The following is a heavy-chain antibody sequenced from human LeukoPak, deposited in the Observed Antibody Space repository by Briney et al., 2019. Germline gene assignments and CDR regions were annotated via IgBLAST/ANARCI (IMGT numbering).Heavy chain of an antibody. D-gene: IGHD3-10*01. Sequence: SETLCLTCTVSGGSLSSDSWSWIRQSPGKGLEWVGYIYNTGNAKHNPSLTNRVSISFEKSNRLLSLVLTSVTAADTPIHYCAGLGNMDLVQGALWYSDLWGRGTLVTVSS. V-gene: IGHV4-59*08. CDR3: AGLGNMDLVQGALWYSDL. CDR2: IYNTGNA. J-gene: IGHJ2*01. CDR1: GGSLSSDS.